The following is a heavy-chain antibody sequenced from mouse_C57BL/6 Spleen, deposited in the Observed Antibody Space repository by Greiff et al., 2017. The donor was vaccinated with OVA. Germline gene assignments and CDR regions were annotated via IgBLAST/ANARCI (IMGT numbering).Heavy chain of an antibody. CDR3: TRKGTTQAYYFDY. CDR1: GYTFTDYE. CDR2: IDPETGGT. V-gene: IGHV1-15*01. Sequence: VKLMESGAELVRPGASVTLSCKASGYTFTDYEMHWVKQTPVHGLEWIGAIDPETGGTAYNQKFKGKAILTADKSSSTAYMELRSLTSEDSAVYYGTRKGTTQAYYFDYWGQGTTLTVSS. D-gene: IGHD2-14*01. J-gene: IGHJ2*01.